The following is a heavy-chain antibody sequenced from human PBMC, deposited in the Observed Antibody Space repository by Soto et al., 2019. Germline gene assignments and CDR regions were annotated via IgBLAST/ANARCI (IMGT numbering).Heavy chain of an antibody. Sequence: ASVKVSCKASGYTFTSYGISWVRQAPGQGLEWMGWISAYNGNKKYAQKLQGRATMTTDTSTSTAYMELRSLRSDDTAVYYCARDLGGSYYAPVDYWGQGTVVTVSS. D-gene: IGHD1-26*01. CDR1: GYTFTSYG. CDR2: ISAYNGNK. CDR3: ARDLGGSYYAPVDY. V-gene: IGHV1-18*01. J-gene: IGHJ4*02.